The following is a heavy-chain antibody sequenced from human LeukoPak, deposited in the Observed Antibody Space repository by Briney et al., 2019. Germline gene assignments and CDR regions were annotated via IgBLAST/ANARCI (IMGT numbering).Heavy chain of an antibody. CDR2: IRTKTYGGTT. D-gene: IGHD2-2*01. V-gene: IGHV3-49*04. J-gene: IGHJ4*02. CDR1: GFTFGDFA. Sequence: GRSPRLSCTASGFTFGDFAMSWVRQAPGKGLEWVGFIRTKTYGGTTEYAASVKGRFTISRDDSKSIAYLQMNSLKTEDTAVYYCTAVSGSSTSLYYFDYWGQGTLVTVSS. CDR3: TAVSGSSTSLYYFDY.